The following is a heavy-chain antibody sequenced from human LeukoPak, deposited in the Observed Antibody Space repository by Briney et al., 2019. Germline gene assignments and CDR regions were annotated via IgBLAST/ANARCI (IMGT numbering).Heavy chain of an antibody. J-gene: IGHJ4*02. D-gene: IGHD6-19*01. Sequence: PGGSLRLSCAASGFTISDHYMGWVRQAPGKGLERVGRSRNRAKSYTTDYAASVRGSLTISRDDSQNSLYLRMRSLNTEGTAVYHCVRVAYTSDWHFDYWGQGTLVTVSS. V-gene: IGHV3-72*01. CDR1: GFTISDHY. CDR3: VRVAYTSDWHFDY. CDR2: SRNRAKSYTT.